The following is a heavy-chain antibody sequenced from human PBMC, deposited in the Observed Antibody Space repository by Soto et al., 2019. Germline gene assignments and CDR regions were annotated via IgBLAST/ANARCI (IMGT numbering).Heavy chain of an antibody. Sequence: GESLKISCKGSGYSFTSYWIGWVRQMPGKGLEWMGIIYPGDSDTRYSPSFQGQVTISAYKSISTAYLQWSSLKASDTAMYYCARQPSTYCSSTSCYIGYYYYGMDVWGQGTTVTVSS. D-gene: IGHD2-2*02. J-gene: IGHJ6*02. CDR3: ARQPSTYCSSTSCYIGYYYYGMDV. V-gene: IGHV5-51*01. CDR2: IYPGDSDT. CDR1: GYSFTSYW.